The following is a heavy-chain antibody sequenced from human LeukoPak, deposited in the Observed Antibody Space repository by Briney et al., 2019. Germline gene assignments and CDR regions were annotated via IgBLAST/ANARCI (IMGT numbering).Heavy chain of an antibody. V-gene: IGHV3-48*04. Sequence: GGSLRLSCAASGFTFSSYSMNWVRQAPGKGLEWVSYISSSGSTIYYADSVKGRFTISRDNAKNSLYLQMNSLRAEDTAVYYCATDTPIYDILTKRYYFYMDVWGKGTTVTVSS. CDR3: ATDTPIYDILTKRYYFYMDV. J-gene: IGHJ6*03. CDR2: ISSSGSTI. CDR1: GFTFSSYS. D-gene: IGHD3-9*01.